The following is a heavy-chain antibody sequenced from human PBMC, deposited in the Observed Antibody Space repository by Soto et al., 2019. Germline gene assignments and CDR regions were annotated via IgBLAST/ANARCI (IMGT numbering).Heavy chain of an antibody. CDR2: IQYDGYS. J-gene: IGHJ6*02. Sequence: QVQLQESGPGLVKPSETLSLTCTVSGGSITNYYCSWFRQPPGKGLEWIGYIQYDGYSAYNLSLKRRVTMSRDTSKTPFSLMLESVPATDTAVYYCARHGFGSLHGLVDVWGQGTTVIVSS. CDR1: GGSITNYY. CDR3: ARHGFGSLHGLVDV. D-gene: IGHD3-10*01. V-gene: IGHV4-59*08.